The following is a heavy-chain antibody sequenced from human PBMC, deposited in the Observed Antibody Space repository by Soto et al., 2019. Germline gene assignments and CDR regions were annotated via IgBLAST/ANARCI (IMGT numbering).Heavy chain of an antibody. Sequence: SETLSLTCIVSGESISSSSYYWGWIRQPPGKGLEWIGSIYYSGRTYYNPSFKSRVTISIDTSKNQFSLKLSSVTATDTAVYYCARQRTAVVTQAYFDHWGQGALVTVSS. J-gene: IGHJ4*02. D-gene: IGHD2-21*02. CDR1: GESISSSSYY. CDR3: ARQRTAVVTQAYFDH. CDR2: IYYSGRT. V-gene: IGHV4-39*01.